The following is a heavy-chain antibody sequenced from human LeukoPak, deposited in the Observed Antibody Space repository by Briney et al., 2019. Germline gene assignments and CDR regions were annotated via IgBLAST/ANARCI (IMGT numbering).Heavy chain of an antibody. Sequence: ASVKVSCKTSGYTFTNYGISWVRQAPGHGLEWMGWISPYNGNTNYAQKFQGRAAMTTDTSTTTAYMELRSLRSDDTAVYYCARYTAAGTSVDYWGPGTLVTVTS. CDR3: ARYTAAGTSVDY. V-gene: IGHV1-18*01. J-gene: IGHJ4*02. CDR2: ISPYNGNT. CDR1: GYTFTNYG. D-gene: IGHD6-13*01.